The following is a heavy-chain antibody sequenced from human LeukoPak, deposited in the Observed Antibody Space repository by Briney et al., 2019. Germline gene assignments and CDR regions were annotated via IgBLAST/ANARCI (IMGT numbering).Heavy chain of an antibody. CDR2: IYYSGST. D-gene: IGHD3-3*01. CDR3: ARSGYRYYFDY. J-gene: IGHJ4*02. V-gene: IGHV4-59*08. CDR1: GVSMSGYY. Sequence: SETLSLTCTVSGVSMSGYYWSWIRQPPGKGLEWIGYIYYSGSTNYNPSLKSRVTISVDTSKNQFSLKLSSVTAADTAVYYCARSGYRYYFDYWGQGTLVTVS.